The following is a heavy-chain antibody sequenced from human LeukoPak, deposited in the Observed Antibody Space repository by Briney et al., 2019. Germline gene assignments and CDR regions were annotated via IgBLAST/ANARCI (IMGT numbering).Heavy chain of an antibody. J-gene: IGHJ4*02. CDR2: IDSGGIT. CDR1: GFTVGSNY. V-gene: IGHV3-53*04. Sequence: GGSLRLSCAASGFTVGSNYLSWVRQAPGKGLEWVSIIDSGGITFYADSVKGRFTISRHNSKNTLYLQMNSLRAEDTATYYCATLGSIVWGRTGTASSLWGQGTLVTVSS. D-gene: IGHD2-21*02. CDR3: ATLGSIVWGRTGTASSL.